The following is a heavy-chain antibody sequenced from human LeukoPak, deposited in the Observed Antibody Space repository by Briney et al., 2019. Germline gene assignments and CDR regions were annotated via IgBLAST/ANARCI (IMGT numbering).Heavy chain of an antibody. J-gene: IGHJ4*02. CDR3: ARRGAGMVAVAGTYFDY. Sequence: PSETLSLTCTVSSGSISTYYWSWIRQPPGKGLEWIGYIHYSGSTNYNPSLKSRVSISVETSKSHFSLKLTSVTAADTAVYYCARRGAGMVAVAGTYFDYWGQGTLVTVSS. D-gene: IGHD6-19*01. CDR1: SGSISTYY. CDR2: IHYSGST. V-gene: IGHV4-59*01.